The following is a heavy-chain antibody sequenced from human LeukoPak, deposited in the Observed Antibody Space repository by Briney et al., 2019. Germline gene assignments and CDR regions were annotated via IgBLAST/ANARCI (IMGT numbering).Heavy chain of an antibody. CDR3: ARGNRGYDSIDY. D-gene: IGHD5-12*01. J-gene: IGHJ4*02. V-gene: IGHV3-13*01. CDR2: IGPAGDT. Sequence: GGSLRLSCAASGFTFSSYDMHWVRQATGKGLEWVSAIGPAGDTYYPDSLKGRFTVSRENAKNSLSLQMNSLRAGDTAVYYCARGNRGYDSIDYWGRGTLVTVSS. CDR1: GFTFSSYD.